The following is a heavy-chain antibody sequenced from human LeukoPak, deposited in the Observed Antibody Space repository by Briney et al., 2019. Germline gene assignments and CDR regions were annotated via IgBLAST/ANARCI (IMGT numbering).Heavy chain of an antibody. CDR3: AKGSGSSCYSPCDY. V-gene: IGHV3-7*03. CDR2: IKEDGSER. Sequence: GGSLRLSCEGSAFIFSGHWMNWVRQTPGKGLEWVASIKEDGSERQYVDSVKGRFSISRDNTKGSLFLQLNSLRAEDTAVYYCAKGSGSSCYSPCDYWGQGILATVSS. CDR1: AFIFSGHW. J-gene: IGHJ4*02. D-gene: IGHD2-15*01.